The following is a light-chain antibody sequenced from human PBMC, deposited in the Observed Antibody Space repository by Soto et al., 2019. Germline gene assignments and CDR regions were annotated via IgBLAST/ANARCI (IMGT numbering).Light chain of an antibody. J-gene: IGLJ2*01. V-gene: IGLV1-44*01. CDR3: ATWDDSLDAVI. CDR2: TNN. CDR1: NSNIGRNT. Sequence: QSVLTQAPSASETPGQRVTISCSGSNSNIGRNTVNWYQQLPGVAPKLLIYTNNQRPSGVPDRFSGSKSGTSASLAISGLQSEDEATYYCATWDDSLDAVIFGGGTQLTVL.